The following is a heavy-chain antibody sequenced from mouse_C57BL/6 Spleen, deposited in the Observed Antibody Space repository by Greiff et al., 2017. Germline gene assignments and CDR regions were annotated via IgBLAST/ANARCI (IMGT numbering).Heavy chain of an antibody. CDR2: IYPGDGDT. CDR3: ASPSYYGSSFAY. D-gene: IGHD1-1*01. Sequence: QVQLQQSGPELVKPGASVKISCKASGYAFSSSWMNWVKQRPGKGLEWIGRIYPGDGDTNYNGKFKGKATLTVDKPSSTAYMQLSSLTSEDSAVYWCASPSYYGSSFAYWGQGTLVTVSA. V-gene: IGHV1-82*01. CDR1: GYAFSSSW. J-gene: IGHJ3*01.